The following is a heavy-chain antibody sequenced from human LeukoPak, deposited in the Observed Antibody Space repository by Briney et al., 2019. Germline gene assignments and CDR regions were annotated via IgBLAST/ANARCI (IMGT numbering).Heavy chain of an antibody. Sequence: GGSLRLSCAASGFTFSSYSMNWVRQAPGKGLEWVSSISSSGSTVYYADSVKGRFTISRDNAKNSLYLQMNSLRAEDTAVYYCAELGITMIGGVWGKGTTVTISS. V-gene: IGHV3-48*04. CDR1: GFTFSSYS. CDR3: AELGITMIGGV. J-gene: IGHJ6*04. CDR2: ISSSGSTV. D-gene: IGHD3-10*02.